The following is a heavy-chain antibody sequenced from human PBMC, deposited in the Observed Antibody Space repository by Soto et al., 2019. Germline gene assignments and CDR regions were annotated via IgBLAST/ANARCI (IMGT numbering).Heavy chain of an antibody. CDR3: ARLYGSSGHFDY. Sequence: GASLKTSCKVSGYSFTSCCIGWVRRMPGKGLEWMGIIYPSDSDTRYSPSNQGQVTISANKSISTTYLQWSSLKASDSAMYYCARLYGSSGHFDYWGQGTLVTVSS. CDR2: IYPSDSDT. J-gene: IGHJ4*02. CDR1: GYSFTSCC. V-gene: IGHV5-51*01. D-gene: IGHD6-19*01.